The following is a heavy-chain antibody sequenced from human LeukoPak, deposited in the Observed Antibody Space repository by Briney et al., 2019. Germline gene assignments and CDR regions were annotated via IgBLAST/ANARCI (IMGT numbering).Heavy chain of an antibody. CDR1: GFIFSTYD. V-gene: IGHV3-21*01. CDR3: ARGSGYLY. CDR2: ISSSSSYI. Sequence: GGSLRLSCAASGFIFSTYDMHWVRQAPGKGLEWVSSISSSSSYIYYADSVKGRFTISRDNAKNSLYLQMNSLRAEDTAVYYCARGSGYLYWGQGTLVTVSS. J-gene: IGHJ4*02. D-gene: IGHD5-12*01.